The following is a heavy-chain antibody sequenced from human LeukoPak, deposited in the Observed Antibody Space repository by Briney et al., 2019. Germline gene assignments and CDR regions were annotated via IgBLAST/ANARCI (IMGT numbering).Heavy chain of an antibody. J-gene: IGHJ4*02. V-gene: IGHV4-39*01. CDR2: IYDSGST. CDR3: ARSLLGVVVPAATTHFDY. CDR1: GGSISSSSYY. D-gene: IGHD2-2*01. Sequence: SETLSLTCTVSGGSISSSSYYWGWIRQPAGKGLEWIGSIYDSGSTYYNPSLKSRVTISVDTSKNQFSLKLSSVTAADTAVYYCARSLLGVVVPAATTHFDYWGQGTLVTVSS.